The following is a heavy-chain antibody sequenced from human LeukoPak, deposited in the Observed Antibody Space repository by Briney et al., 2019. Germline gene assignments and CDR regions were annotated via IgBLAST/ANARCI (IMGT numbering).Heavy chain of an antibody. D-gene: IGHD6-6*01. J-gene: IGHJ6*02. CDR3: ARQQSPSIAARRRPNYNYYYGMDV. V-gene: IGHV5-51*01. CDR2: IYPGDSDT. Sequence: GESLKISCKGSEYSFTSYWIGWVRQMPGKGLEWMGIIYPGDSDTRYSPSFQGQVTISADKSISTAYLQWSSLKASDTAMYYCARQQSPSIAARRRPNYNYYYGMDVWGQGTTVTVSS. CDR1: EYSFTSYW.